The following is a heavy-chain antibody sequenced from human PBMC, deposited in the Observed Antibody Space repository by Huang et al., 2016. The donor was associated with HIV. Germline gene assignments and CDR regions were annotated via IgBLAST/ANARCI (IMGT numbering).Heavy chain of an antibody. Sequence: QVQLVQSGAEVKKPGASVKVSCKVSGYTLTELSRHWVRQAPGKGREWMGGFAPEHGETIYAQNFQGRVTMTEDTSTDTAYRELHSLRPEDTSVYDCAAGYDTYYDIWGQGTMVIASS. CDR3: AAGYDTYYDI. D-gene: IGHD2-21*01. CDR2: FAPEHGET. CDR1: GYTLTELS. V-gene: IGHV1-24*01. J-gene: IGHJ3*02.